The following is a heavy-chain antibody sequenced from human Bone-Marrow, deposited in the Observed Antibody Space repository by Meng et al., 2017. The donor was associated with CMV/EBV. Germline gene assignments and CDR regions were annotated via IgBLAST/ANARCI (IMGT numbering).Heavy chain of an antibody. V-gene: IGHV3-30*02. CDR2: IWYDGSNK. CDR3: AKDQRYDSSGPIDY. Sequence: GESLKISCAASGFSFSSYWMSWVRQAPGKGLEWVAVIWYDGSNKYYADSVKGRFTISRDNSKNTLYLQMNSLRAEDTAVYYCAKDQRYDSSGPIDYWGQGTRVTGSS. CDR1: GFSFSSYW. J-gene: IGHJ4*02. D-gene: IGHD3-22*01.